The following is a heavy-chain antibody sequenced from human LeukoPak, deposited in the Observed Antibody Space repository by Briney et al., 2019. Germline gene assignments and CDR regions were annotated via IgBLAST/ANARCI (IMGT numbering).Heavy chain of an antibody. CDR2: IDHSGTT. D-gene: IGHD2-2*02. V-gene: IGHV4-34*01. CDR1: GGSFSGYY. CDR3: ATGRNGVVPAPILGVGPWYNYHYMDV. J-gene: IGHJ6*03. Sequence: SETLSLTCAVYGGSFSGYYWSWIRQPPEKGLEWIGEIDHSGTTNYNPSLKSRVTMSVDTSKNQFSLMVSSVTAADTTVYYCATGRNGVVPAPILGVGPWYNYHYMDVWGKGTTVTVSS.